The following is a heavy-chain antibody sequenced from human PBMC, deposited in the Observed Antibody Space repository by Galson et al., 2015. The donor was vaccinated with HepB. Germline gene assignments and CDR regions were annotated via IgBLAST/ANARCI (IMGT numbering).Heavy chain of an antibody. CDR2: ISYDGSNK. Sequence: SLRLSCAASGFTFSSYWMSWVRQAPGKGLEWVAVISYDGSNKYYADSVKGRFTISRDNSKNTLYLQMNSLRAEDTAVYYCAGTRYSSGWYWGNWFDPWGQGTLVTVSS. J-gene: IGHJ5*02. D-gene: IGHD6-19*01. CDR1: GFTFSSYW. CDR3: AGTRYSSGWYWGNWFDP. V-gene: IGHV3-30*03.